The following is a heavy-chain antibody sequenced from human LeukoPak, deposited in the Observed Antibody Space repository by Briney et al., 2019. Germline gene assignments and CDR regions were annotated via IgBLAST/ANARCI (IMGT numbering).Heavy chain of an antibody. CDR1: GGSFSGYY. CDR3: ARERAGDLDY. J-gene: IGHJ4*02. Sequence: SETLSLTCAVYGGSFSGYYWSWIRQPPGKGLEWIGEINHSGSTNYNPSLKSRVTISVDTSKNQFSLKLSSVTAADTAVYYCARERAGDLDYWGQGTLVTVSS. CDR2: INHSGST. D-gene: IGHD7-27*01. V-gene: IGHV4-34*01.